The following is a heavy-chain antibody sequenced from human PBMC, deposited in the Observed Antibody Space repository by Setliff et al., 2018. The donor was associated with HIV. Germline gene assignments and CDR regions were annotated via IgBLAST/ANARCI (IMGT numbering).Heavy chain of an antibody. Sequence: PGESLKISCKGSGYRFSSYWIGWVRQMPGKGLEWMGIIYPGDSDTTYSPSFQGQVTISVDKSISTAYLQWSSLKTSDTAMYYCARLPHGNDPDYYYYMDVWGKGTTVTVSS. CDR2: IYPGDSDT. CDR3: ARLPHGNDPDYYYYMDV. CDR1: GYRFSSYW. V-gene: IGHV5-51*01. J-gene: IGHJ6*03. D-gene: IGHD1-1*01.